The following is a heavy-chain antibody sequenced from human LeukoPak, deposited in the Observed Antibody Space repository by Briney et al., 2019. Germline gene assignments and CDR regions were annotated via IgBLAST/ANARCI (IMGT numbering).Heavy chain of an antibody. V-gene: IGHV1-2*02. CDR2: INPNSGGT. D-gene: IGHD3-3*01. CDR3: ARNRGITYYDFWSGHDAFDI. Sequence: ASVKVSCKASGYTFTGYYMHWVRQAPGQGIEWMGWINPNSGGTNYAQKFQGRVTMTRDTSISTAYMELSRLRSDDTAVYYCARNRGITYYDFWSGHDAFDIWGQGTMVTVSS. J-gene: IGHJ3*02. CDR1: GYTFTGYY.